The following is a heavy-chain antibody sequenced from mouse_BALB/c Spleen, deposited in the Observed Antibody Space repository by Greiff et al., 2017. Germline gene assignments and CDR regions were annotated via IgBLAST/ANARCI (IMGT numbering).Heavy chain of an antibody. V-gene: IGHV7-1*02. CDR2: SRNKANDYTT. CDR1: GFTFSDFY. Sequence: EVKLMESGGGLVQPGGSLRLSCATSGFTFSDFYMEWVRQPPGKRLEWIAASRNKANDYTTEYSASVKGRFIVSRDTSQSILYLQMNALRAEDTAIYYCARANWDGYYFDYWGQGTTLTVSS. J-gene: IGHJ2*01. D-gene: IGHD4-1*01. CDR3: ARANWDGYYFDY.